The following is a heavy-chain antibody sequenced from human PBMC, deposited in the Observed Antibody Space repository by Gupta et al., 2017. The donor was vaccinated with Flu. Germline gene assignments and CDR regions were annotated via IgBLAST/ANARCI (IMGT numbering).Heavy chain of an antibody. Sequence: SYDMHGVRQATGKGLEWVSAIGTAGDTYYPGSVKGRFTISRENAKNSLYLQMNSLRAGDTAVYYCARGGIVGAAAFYYFDYWGQGTLVTVSS. CDR2: IGTAGDT. D-gene: IGHD1-26*01. CDR1: SYD. CDR3: ARGGIVGAAAFYYFDY. V-gene: IGHV3-13*01. J-gene: IGHJ4*02.